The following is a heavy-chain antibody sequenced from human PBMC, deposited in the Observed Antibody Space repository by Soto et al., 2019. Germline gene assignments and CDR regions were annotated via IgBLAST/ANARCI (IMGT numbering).Heavy chain of an antibody. J-gene: IGHJ5*02. CDR1: GYTFTGYY. Sequence: QVQLVQSGAEVKKPGASVKVSCKASGYTFTGYYMHWVRQAPGQGLEWMGWINPNSGGTNWAQKFQGWVTMTRDTSISTAYMELSRLRSDDTAVYYCARDRMVRGVITYNWFDPWGQGTLVTVSS. CDR2: INPNSGGT. D-gene: IGHD3-10*01. V-gene: IGHV1-2*04. CDR3: ARDRMVRGVITYNWFDP.